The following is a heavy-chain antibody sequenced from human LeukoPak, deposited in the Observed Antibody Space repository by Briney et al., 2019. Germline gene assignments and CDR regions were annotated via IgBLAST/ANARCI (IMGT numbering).Heavy chain of an antibody. D-gene: IGHD2-2*01. CDR3: AGILSSTSSVDY. J-gene: IGHJ4*02. V-gene: IGHV4-34*01. CDR1: GGSFSGYY. Sequence: SETLSLTCAVYGGSFSGYYWRWIRQPPEKGLEWIGEINHSRSTNYNPSLKSRVTISVDTSKNQFSLKLSSVTAADTAVYYCAGILSSTSSVDYWGQGTLVTVSS. CDR2: INHSRST.